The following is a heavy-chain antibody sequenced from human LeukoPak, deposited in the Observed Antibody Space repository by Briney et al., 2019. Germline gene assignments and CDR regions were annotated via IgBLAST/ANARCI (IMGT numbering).Heavy chain of an antibody. CDR3: ARGQSIAVAGSFDY. Sequence: PGGSLRLSCAASGFTVSSNYMSWVRQAPGKGLEWVSVIYSGGSTYYADSVKGRFTISRDNSKNTLYLQMNSLRAEDTAVYYCARGQSIAVAGSFDYWGQGTLVTVSS. J-gene: IGHJ4*02. D-gene: IGHD6-19*01. V-gene: IGHV3-66*01. CDR1: GFTVSSNY. CDR2: IYSGGST.